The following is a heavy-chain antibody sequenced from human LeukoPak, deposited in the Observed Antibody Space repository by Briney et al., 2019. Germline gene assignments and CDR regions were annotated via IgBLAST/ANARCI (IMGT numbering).Heavy chain of an antibody. CDR2: ISSSSSYT. V-gene: IGHV3-11*06. CDR1: GFTFSDYY. CDR3: ARDGSLGELSLYATDY. D-gene: IGHD3-16*02. Sequence: GGSLRLSCAASGFTFSDYYMSWIRQAPGKGLEWVSYISSSSSYTNYADSVKGRFTIFRDNAKNSLYLQMNSLRAEDTAVYYCARDGSLGELSLYATDYWGQGTLVTVSS. J-gene: IGHJ4*02.